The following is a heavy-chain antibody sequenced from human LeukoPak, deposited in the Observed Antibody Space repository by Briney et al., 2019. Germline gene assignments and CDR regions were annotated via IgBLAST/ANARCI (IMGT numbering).Heavy chain of an antibody. D-gene: IGHD4-17*01. V-gene: IGHV3-30*18. CDR1: GFTFSSYG. CDR3: AKATDAFDI. J-gene: IGHJ3*02. Sequence: GGSLRLSCAASGFTFSSYGMHWVRQAPGKGLEWVAVISYDGSNKYYADSVKGRFTISRDNSKNTLYLQMNSLRAEDTAVYYCAKATDAFDIWGQGTMVTVSS. CDR2: ISYDGSNK.